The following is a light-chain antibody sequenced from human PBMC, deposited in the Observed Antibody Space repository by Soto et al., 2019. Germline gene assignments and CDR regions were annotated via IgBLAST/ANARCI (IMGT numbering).Light chain of an antibody. CDR1: QGISNY. CDR2: TSS. J-gene: IGKJ4*01. CDR3: QKHDYAPLT. Sequence: DIQMTQSPSSLSASVGDRVTITCRASQGISNYLSWYQQKPGKVPRLLIYTSSTLRSGVPSRFSGSGSGTDFTLTISSLQPEDVATYYCQKHDYAPLTFGGGTKVDIK. V-gene: IGKV1-27*01.